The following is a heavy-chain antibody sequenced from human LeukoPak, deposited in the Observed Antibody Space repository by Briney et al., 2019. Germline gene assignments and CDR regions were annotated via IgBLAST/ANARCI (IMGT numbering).Heavy chain of an antibody. V-gene: IGHV4-59*11. CDR1: GVSISSLS. CDR2: ISNTGAT. CDR3: ARVWDYYGSGSYPLDI. Sequence: PSETLSLTCTVSGVSISSLSWSWIRQPPGGGLESIGSISNTGATNYNPSLKSRVTISVDTSNNEVSLKVTSVNAADTAVYYCARVWDYYGSGSYPLDIWGQGTLVTVSS. D-gene: IGHD3-10*01. J-gene: IGHJ3*02.